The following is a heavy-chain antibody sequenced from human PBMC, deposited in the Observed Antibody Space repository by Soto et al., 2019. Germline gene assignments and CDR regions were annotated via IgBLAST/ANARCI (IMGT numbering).Heavy chain of an antibody. CDR3: AKARADYYATSGYPVDF. Sequence: EVQLLESGGGLVQPGGSLRLSCAASGFTFSSYAMSWVRQAPGKGVEWVSAISGSGGSTYYADSVKGRFTISRDNSKNTLYVQMNSLRVEDTAVYYCAKARADYYATSGYPVDFWGQGALVTVSS. V-gene: IGHV3-23*01. D-gene: IGHD3-22*01. J-gene: IGHJ4*02. CDR1: GFTFSSYA. CDR2: ISGSGGST.